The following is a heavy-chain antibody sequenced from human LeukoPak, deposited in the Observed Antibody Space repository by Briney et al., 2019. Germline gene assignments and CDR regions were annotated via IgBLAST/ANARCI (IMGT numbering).Heavy chain of an antibody. D-gene: IGHD3-10*01. Sequence: GGSLRLSCAASGFTFSGYSMNWVRQAPGKGLEWVSSISSSSSYIYYADSVKGRFTISRDNSRSTLYLQMNSLRPEDTAIYYCAREGYYGSGSPPSLYFDYWGQGTLVTVSS. J-gene: IGHJ4*02. CDR1: GFTFSGYS. CDR2: ISSSSSYI. CDR3: AREGYYGSGSPPSLYFDY. V-gene: IGHV3-21*01.